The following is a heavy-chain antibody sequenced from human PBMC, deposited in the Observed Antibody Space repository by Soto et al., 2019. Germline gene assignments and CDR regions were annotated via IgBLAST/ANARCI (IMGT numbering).Heavy chain of an antibody. CDR1: GFIFNTYG. CDR3: ARGPGRPPLRNYGMDV. CDR2: SWYDGSNK. J-gene: IGHJ6*02. Sequence: QVQLVESGGGVVQPGRSLRLSCAASGFIFNTYGMHWVRQVPGKGLEWVADSWYDGSNKNYADSVKGRFTISRDNSKNTLSLQMNSLRAEDTAVYYCARGPGRPPLRNYGMDVWGQGTTVTVSS. V-gene: IGHV3-33*01.